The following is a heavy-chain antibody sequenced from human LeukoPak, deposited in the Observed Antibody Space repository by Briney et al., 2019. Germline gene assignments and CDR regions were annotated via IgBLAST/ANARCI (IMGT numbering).Heavy chain of an antibody. V-gene: IGHV1-18*01. Sequence: RASVKVSCKASGYTFTSYGISWVRQAPGQGLEWMGWISAYNGNTNYAQKLQGRVTMTTDTSTSTAYMELRSLRSDDTAVYYCAGEGDSSGYPDAFDIWGQGTMVTVSS. CDR3: AGEGDSSGYPDAFDI. CDR1: GYTFTSYG. J-gene: IGHJ3*02. CDR2: ISAYNGNT. D-gene: IGHD3-22*01.